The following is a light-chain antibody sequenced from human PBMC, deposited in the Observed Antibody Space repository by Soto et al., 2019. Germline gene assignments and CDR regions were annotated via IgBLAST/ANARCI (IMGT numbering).Light chain of an antibody. Sequence: QSVLTQPPSASGTPGQRVTISCSGSSSNIGSNSVNWYQQLPGAAPKLLIYSNNQRPSGVPDRFSGSKSGNTASLTISGLQAEDEADYYCSSYTSSSTLLLVFGTGTKVTVL. CDR2: SNN. CDR1: SSNIGSNS. V-gene: IGLV1-44*01. J-gene: IGLJ1*01. CDR3: SSYTSSSTLLLV.